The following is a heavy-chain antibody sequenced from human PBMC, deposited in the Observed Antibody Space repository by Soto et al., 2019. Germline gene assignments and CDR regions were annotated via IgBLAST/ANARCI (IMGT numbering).Heavy chain of an antibody. J-gene: IGHJ4*02. D-gene: IGHD6-19*01. V-gene: IGHV3-74*01. CDR1: GFTFSSYW. Sequence: EVQLVESGGGLVEPGGSLRLSCAASGFTFSSYWMHWVRQVPGKGLVWVSRINGDGSSTNYADSVKGRFTISRDNAKNTLFLQMNSLRAEDTAVYYCARGGSYSSGALDYWGQGTLVTVSS. CDR2: INGDGSST. CDR3: ARGGSYSSGALDY.